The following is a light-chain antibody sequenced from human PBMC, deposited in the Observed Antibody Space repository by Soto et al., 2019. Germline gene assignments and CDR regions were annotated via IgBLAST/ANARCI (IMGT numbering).Light chain of an antibody. V-gene: IGKV1-39*01. CDR3: QQSYYIPWT. CDR1: QAIITY. Sequence: DIQMTQSPSALSASVGDRVTITCRASQAIITYLSWYQLKPGKAPKLLIYAASSLQSGVPSRFSGNGSGTDFTLSINSLQPEDFATYSCQQSYYIPWTFGQGTKVEVK. CDR2: AAS. J-gene: IGKJ1*01.